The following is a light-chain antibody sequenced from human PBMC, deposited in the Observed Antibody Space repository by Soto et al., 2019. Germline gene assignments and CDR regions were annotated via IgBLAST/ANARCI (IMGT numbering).Light chain of an antibody. CDR3: QSYDSSNHGV. Sequence: KSVLTQPHSVSESPGKTVTISCTRSSGSIASNYVQWYQQRPGSAPTTVIYEDNQRPSGVPDRFSGSIDSSSNSASLTISGLKTEDEADYYCQSYDSSNHGVFGGGTKLTVL. J-gene: IGLJ3*02. CDR1: SGSIASNY. CDR2: EDN. V-gene: IGLV6-57*04.